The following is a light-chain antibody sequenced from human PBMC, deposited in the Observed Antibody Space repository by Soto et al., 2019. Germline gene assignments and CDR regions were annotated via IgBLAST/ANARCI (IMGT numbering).Light chain of an antibody. V-gene: IGLV2-8*01. Sequence: QSVLTQPPSASGSPGQSVTISCTGTSNDVGGYNYVSWYQQHPGKAPKLMIYEVNKRPSGVPDRFSGSKSGNTASLTVSGLQAEGEADYYCSSFAVSNSFVFGTGTKVTVL. CDR3: SSFAVSNSFV. CDR2: EVN. J-gene: IGLJ1*01. CDR1: SNDVGGYNY.